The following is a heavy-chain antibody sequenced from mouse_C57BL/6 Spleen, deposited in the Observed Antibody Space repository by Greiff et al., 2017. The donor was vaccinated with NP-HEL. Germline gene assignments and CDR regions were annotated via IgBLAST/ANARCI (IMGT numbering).Heavy chain of an antibody. V-gene: IGHV1-26*01. Sequence: VQLQQSGPELVKPGASVKISCKASGYTFTDYYMNWVKQSHGKSLEWIGDINPNNGGTSYNQKFKGKATLTVDKSSSTAYMELRSLTSEDSAVYYCARSSTTVVAPDYWGQGTTLTGSS. J-gene: IGHJ2*01. D-gene: IGHD1-1*01. CDR2: INPNNGGT. CDR1: GYTFTDYY. CDR3: ARSSTTVVAPDY.